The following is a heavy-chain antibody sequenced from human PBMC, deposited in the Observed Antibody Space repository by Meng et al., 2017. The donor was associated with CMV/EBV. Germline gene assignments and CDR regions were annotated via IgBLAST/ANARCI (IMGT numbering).Heavy chain of an antibody. V-gene: IGHV3-21*01. J-gene: IGHJ6*02. D-gene: IGHD2-2*01. CDR2: ISSSSSYI. Sequence: GESLKISCAASGFTFSSYSMNWVRQAPGKGLEWVSSISSSSSYIYYADSVKGRFTISRDNAKNSLYLQMNSLRAEDTAVYYCARDRGYCSSTSCQYYYYYGMDVWGQGTTVTVS. CDR1: GFTFSSYS. CDR3: ARDRGYCSSTSCQYYYYYGMDV.